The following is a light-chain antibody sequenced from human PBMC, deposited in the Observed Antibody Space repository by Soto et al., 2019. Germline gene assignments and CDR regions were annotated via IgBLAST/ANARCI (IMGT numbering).Light chain of an antibody. J-gene: IGKJ1*01. CDR3: LQHNSYPRT. CDR1: PGIRSD. Sequence: DIQMTQSPSSLSASVGDRVTITCRASPGIRSDLGWYQQKPGKAPKRLIYAASSLQSGVPSRFSGSRSGTEFTLTISSLQPEDFATYYCLQHNSYPRTFGQGTKVEIK. CDR2: AAS. V-gene: IGKV1-17*01.